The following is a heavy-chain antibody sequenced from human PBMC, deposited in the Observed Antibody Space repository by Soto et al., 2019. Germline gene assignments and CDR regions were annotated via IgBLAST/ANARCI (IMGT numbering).Heavy chain of an antibody. CDR3: ARVLRDTITIDY. CDR2: IYYSGST. CDR1: GGSISSGGYY. V-gene: IGHV4-31*03. J-gene: IGHJ4*02. Sequence: KASKTLSLTCTVSGGSISSGGYYWSWIRQHPGKGLEWIGYIYYSGSTYYNPSLKSRVTISVDTSKNQFSLKLSSVTAADTAVYYCARVLRDTITIDYWGQGTLVTVSS. D-gene: IGHD5-12*01.